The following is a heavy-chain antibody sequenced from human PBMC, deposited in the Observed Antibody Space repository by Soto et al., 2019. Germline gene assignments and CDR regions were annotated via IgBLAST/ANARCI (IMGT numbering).Heavy chain of an antibody. D-gene: IGHD5-12*01. CDR3: ARRIVATEKFDY. V-gene: IGHV4-39*01. J-gene: IGHJ4*02. CDR2: MYYSGTS. Sequence: SETLSLTCTVSGGSISDDTYYWGWIRQPPGKGLEWIGSMYYSGTSSYNPSLKSRVTMSVDTSKKQLSLRLSSVTAADTAVYYCARRIVATEKFDYWGQGTLVTVSS. CDR1: GGSISDDTYY.